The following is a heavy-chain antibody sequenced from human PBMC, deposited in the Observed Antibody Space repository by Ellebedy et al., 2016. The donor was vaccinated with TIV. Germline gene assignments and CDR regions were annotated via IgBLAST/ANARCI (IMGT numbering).Heavy chain of an antibody. V-gene: IGHV4-59*01. CDR2: IHHSGRT. CDR3: ARDLGWLQYPD. J-gene: IGHJ4*02. Sequence: MPSETLSLTCTVSGDSIRSYYWSWIRQPPGKGREWIAYIHHSGRTSYNPSLESRVTISVDTSKNEFSLKVGSLTAADTAVYYCARDLGWLQYPDWGQGTLVTVSS. D-gene: IGHD5-24*01. CDR1: GDSIRSYY.